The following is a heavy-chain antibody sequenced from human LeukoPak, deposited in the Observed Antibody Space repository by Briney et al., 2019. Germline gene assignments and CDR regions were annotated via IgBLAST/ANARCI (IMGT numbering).Heavy chain of an antibody. D-gene: IGHD2-15*01. V-gene: IGHV1-69*04. J-gene: IGHJ4*02. CDR1: GGTFSSYA. CDR3: ARDQYCSGGSCSNFDY. CDR2: IIPILGIA. Sequence: SVKVSCKASGGTFSSYAISWVRQAPGQGLEWMGRIIPILGIANYAQKFQGRVTITADKSTSTAYMELSSLRSEDTAVYYCARDQYCSGGSCSNFDYWGQGTLVTVSS.